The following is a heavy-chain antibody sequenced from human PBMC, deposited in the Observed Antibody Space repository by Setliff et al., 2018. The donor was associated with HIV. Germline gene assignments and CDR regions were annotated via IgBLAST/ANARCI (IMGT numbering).Heavy chain of an antibody. D-gene: IGHD5-18*01. V-gene: IGHV3-23*05. CDR2: VSNTGRRT. J-gene: IGHJ4*02. CDR1: TFSVSEYA. Sequence: GGSLRLSCAASTFSVSEYAMSWVRQAPGKGLEWVSAVSNTGRRTFYADSVKGRFTISKDNFENVVYLQMNSLRAEDTAVYYCASIELAAMVPVDYWGQGTLVTVSS. CDR3: ASIELAAMVPVDY.